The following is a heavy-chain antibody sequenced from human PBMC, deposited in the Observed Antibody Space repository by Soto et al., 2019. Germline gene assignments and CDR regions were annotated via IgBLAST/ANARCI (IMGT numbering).Heavy chain of an antibody. V-gene: IGHV3-23*01. CDR3: AKGTVGSTLQPYYFDY. Sequence: GGSLRLSCAGSGFTFSSCAVSWVRRAPGKGLEWVSVISGSGASTFYADSVKDRFTISRDNFKNTLYLQMNSLTAEDTAVYYCAKGTVGSTLQPYYFDYWGQGTLVTVSS. D-gene: IGHD6-13*01. CDR1: GFTFSSCA. CDR2: ISGSGAST. J-gene: IGHJ4*02.